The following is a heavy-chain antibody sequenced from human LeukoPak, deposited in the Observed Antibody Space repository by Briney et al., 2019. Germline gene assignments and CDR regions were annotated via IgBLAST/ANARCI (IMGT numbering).Heavy chain of an antibody. J-gene: IGHJ4*02. CDR1: GFTFSSYS. CDR3: ARVSYCGGDCSTGSFDY. CDR2: ISSRSSYI. V-gene: IGHV3-21*01. D-gene: IGHD2-21*02. Sequence: GGPLRLSCAASGFTFSSYSMNWVRQAPGKGLEWVSSISSRSSYIYYADSVKGRFTISRDNAKNSLYLQMNSLRAEDTAVYYCARVSYCGGDCSTGSFDYWGQGTLVTVSS.